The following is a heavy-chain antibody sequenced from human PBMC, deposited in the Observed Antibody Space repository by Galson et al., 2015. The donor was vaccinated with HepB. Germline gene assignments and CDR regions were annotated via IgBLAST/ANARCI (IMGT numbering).Heavy chain of an antibody. CDR1: NGSFSSYF. J-gene: IGHJ3*01. CDR2: INERGST. V-gene: IGHV4-34*01. CDR3: ARGLRWPWMGAFAL. D-gene: IGHD4-23*01. Sequence: TLSLTCAVYNGSFSSYFYHWIRQPPGKGLEWIGEINERGSTHYNPSLKSPVTMSVDTSMNQFSLKVKSVTAADTAVYYCARGLRWPWMGAFALWGQGTRVTVSS.